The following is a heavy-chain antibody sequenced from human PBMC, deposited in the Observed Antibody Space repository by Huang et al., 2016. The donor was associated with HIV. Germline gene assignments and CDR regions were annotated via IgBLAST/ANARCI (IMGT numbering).Heavy chain of an antibody. D-gene: IGHD1-26*01. Sequence: QVQLVQSGAEVKKPGSSVKVSCKASGVTFSSYAISWVRQAPGQGLGWRGRIIPIFGTANYAQKFQGRVTITADESTSTAYMELSSLRSEDTAIYYCARDLGGADYWGQGTLVTVSS. CDR3: ARDLGGADY. J-gene: IGHJ4*02. V-gene: IGHV1-69*13. CDR1: GVTFSSYA. CDR2: IIPIFGTA.